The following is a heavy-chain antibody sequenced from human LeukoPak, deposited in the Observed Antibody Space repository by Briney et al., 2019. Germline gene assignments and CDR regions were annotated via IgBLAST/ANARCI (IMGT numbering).Heavy chain of an antibody. D-gene: IGHD1-7*01. CDR1: GYTFRSHG. CDR2: ISGYTGDA. V-gene: IGHV1-18*01. Sequence: ASVKVSCKASGYTFRSHGITWVRQAPGQGREWMGWISGYTGDAKYDQRFQGRVTLTADTSTNTAYMDLRSLVPDDTAVYYCARATKRNYASDIWGQGTVLTVSS. CDR3: ARATKRNYASDI. J-gene: IGHJ3*02.